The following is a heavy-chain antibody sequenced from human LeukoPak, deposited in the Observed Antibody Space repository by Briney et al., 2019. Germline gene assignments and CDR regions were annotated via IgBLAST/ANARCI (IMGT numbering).Heavy chain of an antibody. J-gene: IGHJ4*02. V-gene: IGHV3-53*01. D-gene: IGHD1-14*01. CDR3: ARDHRYRRYFDY. Sequence: GGSLRLSCAASGFTVSSSYMSWVRQAPGKGLEWVSVIYSGGSTYYADSVKGRFTISRDNSKNTLYLQMNSLRAEDTAVYYCARDHRYRRYFDYWGQGTLVTVSS. CDR1: GFTVSSSY. CDR2: IYSGGST.